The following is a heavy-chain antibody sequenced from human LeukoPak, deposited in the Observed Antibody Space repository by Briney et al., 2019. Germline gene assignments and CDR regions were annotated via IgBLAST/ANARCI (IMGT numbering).Heavy chain of an antibody. V-gene: IGHV4-59*01. CDR1: GGSISSLY. J-gene: IGHJ6*03. CDR3: ARGSGSYGSNMDV. D-gene: IGHD3-10*01. CDR2: IYYSGST. Sequence: SETLSLTCAVSGGSISSLYWNWIRQPPGKGLEYIGYIYYSGSTNYNPSLRSRVTISIDTSKNQFSLKLNSVTVADTAIYYCARGSGSYGSNMDVWGKGTTVTISS.